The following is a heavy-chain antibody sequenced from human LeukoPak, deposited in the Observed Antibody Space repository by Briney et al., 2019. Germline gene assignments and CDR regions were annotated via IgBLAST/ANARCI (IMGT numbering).Heavy chain of an antibody. CDR3: ARLSTRLLDH. J-gene: IGHJ4*02. D-gene: IGHD3-3*01. Sequence: GESLNISCKGSGNTFTNYWIGWVRQLPGKGLEWMGIIYPGDSETRYSPSFQGQVTMSVDKSSSTAYLQWATLKASDTAIYFCARLSTRLLDHWGQGTRVTVSS. CDR2: IYPGDSET. CDR1: GNTFTNYW. V-gene: IGHV5-51*01.